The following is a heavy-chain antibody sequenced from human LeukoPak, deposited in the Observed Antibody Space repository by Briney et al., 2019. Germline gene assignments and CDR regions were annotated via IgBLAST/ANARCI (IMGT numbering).Heavy chain of an antibody. J-gene: IGHJ5*02. CDR1: GFTFSSYA. CDR2: ISYDGSNK. D-gene: IGHD2-15*01. CDR3: ARDPYCSGGSCTRRFDP. V-gene: IGHV3-30*04. Sequence: GGSLRLSCAASGFTFSSYAMHWVRQAPGKGLEWVAVISYDGSNKYYADSVKGRFTISRDNSKNTLYLQMNSLRAEDTAVYYCARDPYCSGGSCTRRFDPWGQGTLVTVSS.